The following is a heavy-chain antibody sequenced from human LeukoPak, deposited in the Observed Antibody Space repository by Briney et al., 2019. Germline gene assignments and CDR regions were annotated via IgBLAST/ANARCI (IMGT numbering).Heavy chain of an antibody. CDR1: GFTFSNYW. J-gene: IGHJ4*02. CDR3: ARGSGWTDY. V-gene: IGHV3-7*01. D-gene: IGHD6-19*01. Sequence: TGGSLRLSCEASGFTFSNYWMTWVGQAPGQGLEWVANIKQDGSEKYYVDSVKGRFTVSRDNAKQSLYLQMNSLRAEDTAVYYCARGSGWTDYWGQGTLVTVSS. CDR2: IKQDGSEK.